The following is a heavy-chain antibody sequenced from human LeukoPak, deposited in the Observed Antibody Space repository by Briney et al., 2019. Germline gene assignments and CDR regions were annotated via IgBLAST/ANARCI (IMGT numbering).Heavy chain of an antibody. D-gene: IGHD2-2*01. CDR2: ISSSSSTI. Sequence: GGSLRLSCAASGFTFSSYSMNWVRQAPGKGLEWVSYISSSSSTIYYADSVKGRFTISRDNAKNSLYLQMNSLRAEDTAVYYCAGDPDLRGPYCSSTSCMGSFDYWGQGTLVTVSS. CDR3: AGDPDLRGPYCSSTSCMGSFDY. V-gene: IGHV3-48*01. J-gene: IGHJ4*02. CDR1: GFTFSSYS.